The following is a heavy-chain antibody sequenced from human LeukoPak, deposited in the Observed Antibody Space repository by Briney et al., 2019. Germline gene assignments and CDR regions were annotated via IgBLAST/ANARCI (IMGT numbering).Heavy chain of an antibody. CDR2: IYWDDDK. D-gene: IGHD3-3*01. V-gene: IGHV2-5*02. Sequence: SGPTLAKPTQTLTLTCTFSGFSLTTSGVGVGRIRQPPGKALEWLALIYWDDDKRYSPSLKSRLIITKDTSKNQVVLTMTNMDPVDTATYYCAQWRRNWFDPWGQGTLVTVSS. CDR1: GFSLTTSGVG. CDR3: AQWRRNWFDP. J-gene: IGHJ5*02.